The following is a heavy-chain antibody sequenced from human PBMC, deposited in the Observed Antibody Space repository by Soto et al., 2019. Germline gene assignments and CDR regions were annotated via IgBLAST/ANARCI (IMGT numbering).Heavy chain of an antibody. CDR2: IYYSGST. Sequence: SETLSLTCTVSGGSISSSSYYWGWIRQPPGKGLEWIGSIYYSGSTYYNPSLKSRVTISVDTSKNQFSLKLSSVTAADTAVYYCARQPPGLGSSWPIDYWGQGTLVTVSS. V-gene: IGHV4-39*01. CDR1: GGSISSSSYY. J-gene: IGHJ4*02. D-gene: IGHD6-13*01. CDR3: ARQPPGLGSSWPIDY.